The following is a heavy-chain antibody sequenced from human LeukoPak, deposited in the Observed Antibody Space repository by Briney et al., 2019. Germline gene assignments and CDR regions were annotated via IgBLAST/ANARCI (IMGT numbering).Heavy chain of an antibody. D-gene: IGHD2-15*01. CDR2: INQDGSEK. CDR1: GFTFSSYW. Sequence: GGYLRLSCAASGFTFSSYWMSWVRQAPGKGLEWVANINQDGSEKYYVDSVRGRFTISRDNAKNSLYLQMNSLRAEDTAVYYCAREGCSGGSCYHNWFDPWGQGTLVTVSS. V-gene: IGHV3-7*01. CDR3: AREGCSGGSCYHNWFDP. J-gene: IGHJ5*02.